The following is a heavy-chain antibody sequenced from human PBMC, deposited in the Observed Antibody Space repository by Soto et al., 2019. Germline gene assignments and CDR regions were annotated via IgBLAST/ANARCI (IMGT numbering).Heavy chain of an antibody. CDR2: IYSSGST. Sequence: KPSETLSLTCTVSGGSMSSYFWSWIRQPAGKGLEWIGRIYSSGSTDYNPSLKSRVTMSIDTSKNQFSLNLSSVTAADTAVYFCARVKTVDYYGMGVWGQGTTVTVSS. V-gene: IGHV4-4*07. CDR1: GGSMSSYF. CDR3: ARVKTVDYYGMGV. J-gene: IGHJ6*02.